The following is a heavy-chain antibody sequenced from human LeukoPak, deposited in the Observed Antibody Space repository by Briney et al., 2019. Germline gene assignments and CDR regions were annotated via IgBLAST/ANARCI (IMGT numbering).Heavy chain of an antibody. Sequence: SQTLSLTCTVSGGSISSGDYYWSWIRQPPGKGLEWIGYIYYSGSTNYNPSLKSRVTISVDTSKNQFSLKLSSVTAADTAVYYCARDTSGYERWTGYYYYYGMDVWGQGTTVTVSS. J-gene: IGHJ6*02. D-gene: IGHD5-12*01. CDR1: GGSISSGDYY. CDR2: IYYSGST. V-gene: IGHV4-61*08. CDR3: ARDTSGYERWTGYYYYYGMDV.